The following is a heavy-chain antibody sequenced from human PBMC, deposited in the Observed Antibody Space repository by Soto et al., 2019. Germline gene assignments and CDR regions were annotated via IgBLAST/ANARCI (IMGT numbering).Heavy chain of an antibody. CDR2: IYYSGST. CDR3: ARVPQDILTGYNWFDP. Sequence: PSETLSLTCTVSGGAVISGSYYCTCIRQPPWKGLELIGYIYYSGSTNYNPSLKSRVTISVDTSKNQFSLKLSSVTAADTAVYYCARVPQDILTGYNWFDPWGQGTLVTVSS. V-gene: IGHV4-61*01. J-gene: IGHJ5*02. CDR1: GGAVISGSYY. D-gene: IGHD3-9*01.